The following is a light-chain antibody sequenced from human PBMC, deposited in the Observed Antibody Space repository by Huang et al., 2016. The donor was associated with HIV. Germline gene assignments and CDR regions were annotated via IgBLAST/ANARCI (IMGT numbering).Light chain of an antibody. CDR3: HQYGSPPWT. V-gene: IGKV3-20*01. J-gene: IGKJ1*01. Sequence: EIVLTQSPGSLSLSPGERATLSCRASQSVSAYYLAWYQQKPGQAPKLLIHATSTRASGSPDRLNGSGSGTAFTLTISRLEPDDSAIYFCHQYGSPPWTFGQGTRVEIK. CDR2: ATS. CDR1: QSVSAYY.